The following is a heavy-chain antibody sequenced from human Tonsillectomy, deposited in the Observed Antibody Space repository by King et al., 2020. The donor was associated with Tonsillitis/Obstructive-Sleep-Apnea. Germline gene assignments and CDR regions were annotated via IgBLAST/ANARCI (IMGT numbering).Heavy chain of an antibody. D-gene: IGHD3-22*01. J-gene: IGHJ3*02. CDR3: ARGRASHYYDSSLDAFDI. Sequence: QLQESGPGLVKPSQTLSLTCTVSGDSISRGGYYWSWIRQHPGKGLEWIGYIYDSGSTYSNPSLQSRVTLSLDTSKNQFSLKLSSVTAADPAVYYCARGRASHYYDSSLDAFDIWGQGTMVTVSS. CDR1: GDSISRGGYY. CDR2: IYDSGST. V-gene: IGHV4-31*03.